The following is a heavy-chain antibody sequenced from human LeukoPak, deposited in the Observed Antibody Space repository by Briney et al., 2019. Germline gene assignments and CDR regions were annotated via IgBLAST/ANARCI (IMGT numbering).Heavy chain of an antibody. V-gene: IGHV4-34*01. CDR3: ARLWGIVLMVYP. CDR2: INHSGST. Sequence: SETLSLTCAVYGGSFSGYYWSWIRQPPGKGLEWIGEINHSGSTNYNPSLKSRVTISVDTSKNQFSLKLSSVTAADTAVYYCARLWGIVLMVYPWGQGTLVTVSS. J-gene: IGHJ5*02. D-gene: IGHD2-8*01. CDR1: GGSFSGYY.